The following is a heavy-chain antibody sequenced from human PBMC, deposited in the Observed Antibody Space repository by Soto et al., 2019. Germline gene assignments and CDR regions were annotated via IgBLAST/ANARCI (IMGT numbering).Heavy chain of an antibody. CDR2: ISSSSSTI. V-gene: IGHV3-48*01. CDR1: GFTFSSYS. Sequence: EVQLVESGGGLVQPGGSLRLSCAASGFTFSSYSMNWVRQAPGKGLEWVSYISSSSSTIYYADSVKGRFTISRDNAKNSLYLQMNSLRAEDTAVYYCARDAEELSLVLRYFDWSHDAFDIWGQGTMVTVSS. CDR3: ARDAEELSLVLRYFDWSHDAFDI. D-gene: IGHD3-9*01. J-gene: IGHJ3*02.